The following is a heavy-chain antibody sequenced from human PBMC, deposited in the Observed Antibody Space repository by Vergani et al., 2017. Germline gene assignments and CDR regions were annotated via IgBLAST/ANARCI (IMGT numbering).Heavy chain of an antibody. Sequence: EVQLVESGGGLVKPGGSLRLSCAASGFTFSNAWMNWVRQAPGKGLEWVGRIKSKTDGGTTDYAAPVKGRFTISREDSKNTLYLQMNSLKTEDTAVYYCTTGAPIFGAVIHWGQGTLVTVSS. CDR1: GFTFSNAW. D-gene: IGHD3-3*01. CDR2: IKSKTDGGTT. V-gene: IGHV3-15*07. CDR3: TTGAPIFGAVIH. J-gene: IGHJ4*02.